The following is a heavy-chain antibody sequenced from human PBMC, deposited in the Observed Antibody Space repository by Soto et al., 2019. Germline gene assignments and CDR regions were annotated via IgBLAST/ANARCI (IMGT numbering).Heavy chain of an antibody. D-gene: IGHD2-2*01. Sequence: PGGSLRLSCAASGFTFSSYAMLSVRQAPGKGLERASPSSGRGGSTYYADTVKRQFTLSRDKPKNTQYLQMDSLRAEDTAVDYCAKDDLIVLVPAATELFDYWGQGTLVTVSS. CDR3: AKDDLIVLVPAATELFDY. CDR2: SSGRGGST. J-gene: IGHJ4*02. V-gene: IGHV3-23*01. CDR1: GFTFSSYA.